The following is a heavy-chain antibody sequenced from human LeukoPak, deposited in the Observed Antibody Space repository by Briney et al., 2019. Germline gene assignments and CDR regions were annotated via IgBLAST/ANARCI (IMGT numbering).Heavy chain of an antibody. CDR2: IIPIFGTA. CDR3: ARGGELFTIRGQFDY. D-gene: IGHD3-10*01. J-gene: IGHJ4*02. Sequence: SVKVSCKASGGTFSIYAISWVRQAPGQGLEWMGGIIPIFGTANYAQKFQGRVKITADESTSTAYMELSSLRSAATAVYYCARGGELFTIRGQFDYWGQGTLVTVSS. V-gene: IGHV1-69*01. CDR1: GGTFSIYA.